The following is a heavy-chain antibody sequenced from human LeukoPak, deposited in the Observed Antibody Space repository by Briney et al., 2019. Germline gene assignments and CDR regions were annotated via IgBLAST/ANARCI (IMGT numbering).Heavy chain of an antibody. V-gene: IGHV1-8*01. CDR1: GYTFTSYD. D-gene: IGHD5-12*01. J-gene: IGHJ4*02. Sequence: ASVKVSCKASGYTFTSYDINWVRQATGQGLEWMGWMNPNSGNTGYARKFQGRVTMTRNTSISTAYMELSSLRSDDTAVYCCARGSRGSYDSEYWGQGTLVTVSS. CDR3: ARGSRGSYDSEY. CDR2: MNPNSGNT.